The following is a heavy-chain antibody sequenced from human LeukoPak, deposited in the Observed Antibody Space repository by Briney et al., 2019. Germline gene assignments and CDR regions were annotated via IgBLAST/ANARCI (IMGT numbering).Heavy chain of an antibody. CDR1: GGTFSSYA. J-gene: IGHJ4*02. Sequence: GSSVKVSCKASGGTFSSYAISWVRQAPGQGLEWMGGIIPIFGTANYAQKFQGRVTITADKSTSTAYMELSSLRSEDTAVYYCARDSFYDSSGYYLPDFDYWGQGTLVTVSS. CDR3: ARDSFYDSSGYYLPDFDY. D-gene: IGHD3-22*01. V-gene: IGHV1-69*06. CDR2: IIPIFGTA.